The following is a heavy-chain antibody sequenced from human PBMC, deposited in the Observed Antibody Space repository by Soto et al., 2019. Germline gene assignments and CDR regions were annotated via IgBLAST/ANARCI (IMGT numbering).Heavy chain of an antibody. CDR1: GFTFRKFW. CDR2: ISSDGTTT. Sequence: EVQLVQSGGGLAQPGKSLRLSCAASGFTFRKFWMHWVRQVPGKGPVWVSYISSDGTTTDYADSVKGRFTISRDNAKDTLDLQMDRLRAEDTAVYYCAIQDCTNDVCLEAAVTVGGALESWGQGTLVTVSS. CDR3: AIQDCTNDVCLEAAVTVGGALES. D-gene: IGHD2-8*01. V-gene: IGHV3-74*01. J-gene: IGHJ1*01.